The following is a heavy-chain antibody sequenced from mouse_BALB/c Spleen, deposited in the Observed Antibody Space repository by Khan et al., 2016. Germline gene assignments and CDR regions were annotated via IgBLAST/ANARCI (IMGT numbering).Heavy chain of an antibody. D-gene: IGHD1-1*01. CDR1: GYSITSGYS. CDR3: ARSRYYGSKDY. J-gene: IGHJ2*01. CDR2: IHYSGST. V-gene: IGHV3-1*02. Sequence: EVQLQESGPDLVKPSQSLSLTCTVTGYSITSGYSWHWIRQFPGNKLEWMGYIHYSGSTNYNPSIKSRISITRDTSKNQFFLQMTSVTAADPAPCYCARSRYYGSKDYWGQGTTLTVSS.